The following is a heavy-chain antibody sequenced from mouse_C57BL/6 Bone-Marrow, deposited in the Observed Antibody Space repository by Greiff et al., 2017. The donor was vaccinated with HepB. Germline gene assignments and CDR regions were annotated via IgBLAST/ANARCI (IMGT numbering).Heavy chain of an antibody. D-gene: IGHD2-3*01. J-gene: IGHJ3*01. CDR1: GYTFTSYG. CDR2: IYPRSGNT. Sequence: VQLQQSGAELARPGASVKLSCKASGYTFTSYGISWVKQRTGQGLEWIGEIYPRSGNTYYNEKFKGKATLTADKSSSTAYMELRSLTSADSAVYFCARGRWLLLAYWGQGTLVTVSA. CDR3: ARGRWLLLAY. V-gene: IGHV1-81*01.